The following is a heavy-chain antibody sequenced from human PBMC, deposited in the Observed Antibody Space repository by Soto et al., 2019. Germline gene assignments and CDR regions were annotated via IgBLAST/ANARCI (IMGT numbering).Heavy chain of an antibody. D-gene: IGHD6-6*01. CDR3: TAHSSSSLGN. CDR1: GFTFSDSA. Sequence: EVPLVESGGGLVQPGGSLKLSCAASGFTFSDSAMHWVRQASGKGLEWVGRIRSKANSFATEYAASVKGRFTISRDDSKNTAYLQMNSLNTEDTAVYYCTAHSSSSLGNWGQGTLVTVSS. J-gene: IGHJ4*02. V-gene: IGHV3-73*01. CDR2: IRSKANSFAT.